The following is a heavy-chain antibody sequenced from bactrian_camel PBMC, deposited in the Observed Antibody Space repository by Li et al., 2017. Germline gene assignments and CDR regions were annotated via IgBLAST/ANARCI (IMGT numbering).Heavy chain of an antibody. D-gene: IGHD3*01. CDR2: IYGGGGSA. J-gene: IGHJ4*01. Sequence: VQLVESGGGSVQAGGSLRLSCVAHGYTYVRYCMAWFRQAPGKSREGVASIYGGGGSAVYADSVKARFTISKDNAKDTVYLQMNSLKPEDSAMYYCGADLWCSKVSVTSLYSIDSWGQGTQVTVS. CDR1: GYTYVRYC. V-gene: IGHV3S40*01. CDR3: GADLWCSKVSVTSLYSIDS.